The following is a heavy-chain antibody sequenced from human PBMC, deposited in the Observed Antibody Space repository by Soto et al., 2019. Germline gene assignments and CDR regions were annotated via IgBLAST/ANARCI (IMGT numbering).Heavy chain of an antibody. CDR2: ISYDEIDK. CDR1: GFTFSNYT. Sequence: PGGSLRLSCGASGFTFSNYTMHWVRQAPGKGLEWVALISYDEIDKYFADAVKGRFTISRDNSKNTLYLQMDSLRAEDTAVYYCAGRSGSSDYWGRGTLVTVSS. CDR3: AGRSGSSDY. D-gene: IGHD3-10*01. V-gene: IGHV3-30*04. J-gene: IGHJ4*02.